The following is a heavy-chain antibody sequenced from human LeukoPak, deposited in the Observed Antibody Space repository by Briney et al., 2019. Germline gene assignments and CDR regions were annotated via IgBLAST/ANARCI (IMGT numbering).Heavy chain of an antibody. J-gene: IGHJ4*02. CDR1: GGSISSSTYY. CDR3: TRLTVGTTWGNYFDY. D-gene: IGHD1-26*01. CDR2: INYSGNT. V-gene: IGHV4-39*01. Sequence: SETLSLTCTVSGGSISSSTYYWAWVRQPLGKGLEWIGSINYSGNTYYKSSLKSRVTISVDTSKNQFSLKLTSVTAADTAVYYCTRLTVGTTWGNYFDYWGQGTVVTVSS.